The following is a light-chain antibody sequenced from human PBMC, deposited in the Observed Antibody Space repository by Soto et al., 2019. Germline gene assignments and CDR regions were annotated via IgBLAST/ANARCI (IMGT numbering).Light chain of an antibody. CDR3: AAWDDSLSTYV. V-gene: IGLV1-47*01. CDR1: SSNIGSNY. J-gene: IGLJ1*01. CDR2: RNN. Sequence: QSVLTQPPSASGTPGHRVTISCSGSSSNIGSNYVYWYQQLPGTAPKLLISRNNQRPSGVPDRFSGSKSGTSASLAISGLRSEDEADYYCAAWDDSLSTYVFGTGTKVTVL.